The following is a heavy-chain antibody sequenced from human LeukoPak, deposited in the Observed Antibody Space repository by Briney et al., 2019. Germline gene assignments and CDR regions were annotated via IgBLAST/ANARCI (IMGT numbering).Heavy chain of an antibody. D-gene: IGHD2-8*01. V-gene: IGHV3-23*01. CDR2: ISGSGGST. CDR3: AKGLSSKWEYAMKAYQDY. Sequence: PGGSLRLSCAASGFSFSTYGMHWVRQAPGKGLEWVSAISGSGGSTYYADSVKGRFTISRDNSKNTLYLQMNSLRAEDTAVYYCAKGLSSKWEYAMKAYQDYWGQGTLVTVSS. J-gene: IGHJ4*02. CDR1: GFSFSTYG.